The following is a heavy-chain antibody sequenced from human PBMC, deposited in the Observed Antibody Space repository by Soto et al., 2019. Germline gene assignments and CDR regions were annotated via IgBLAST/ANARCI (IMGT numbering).Heavy chain of an antibody. CDR3: TEVGYSSAYY. V-gene: IGHV3-73*01. CDR2: IRSKANSYAT. J-gene: IGHJ4*02. D-gene: IGHD6-19*01. Sequence: GGSLRLSCAASGFTFSGSAMHWVRQASGKGLEWVGRIRSKANSYATAYAASVKGRFTISRDDSKNTAYLQMNSLKTEDTAVYYCTEVGYSSAYYWGQGTLVTVSS. CDR1: GFTFSGSA.